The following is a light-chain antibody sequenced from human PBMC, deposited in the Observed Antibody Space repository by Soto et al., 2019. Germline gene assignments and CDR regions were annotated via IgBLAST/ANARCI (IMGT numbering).Light chain of an antibody. CDR2: KDN. CDR1: ALSKQY. Sequence: SYELTQPPSVSVSPGQTARITCSGDALSKQYAYWYQQKPGQAPVVVIYKDNGRPSGIPERFSGSSSGTTVTLTISGVQAEDEAYYYCQSSDSSGRYPYVFGTGTKLTVL. J-gene: IGLJ1*01. CDR3: QSSDSSGRYPYV. V-gene: IGLV3-25*02.